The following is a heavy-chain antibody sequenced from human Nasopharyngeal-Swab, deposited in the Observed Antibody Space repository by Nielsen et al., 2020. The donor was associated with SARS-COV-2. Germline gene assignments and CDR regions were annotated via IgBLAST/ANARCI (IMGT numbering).Heavy chain of an antibody. CDR3: AKPTIFGAEIDY. CDR2: ITSDGDTT. CDR1: GFTFHAFA. V-gene: IGHV3-43D*03. Sequence: GESLKISCAASGFTFHAFAMHWVRQAPGKGLDWVSLITSDGDTTLYADSVKGRFTISRDNSRNSLYLQMNSLRLEDTAFYYCAKPTIFGAEIDYWGQGTLVTVSS. J-gene: IGHJ4*02. D-gene: IGHD3-3*01.